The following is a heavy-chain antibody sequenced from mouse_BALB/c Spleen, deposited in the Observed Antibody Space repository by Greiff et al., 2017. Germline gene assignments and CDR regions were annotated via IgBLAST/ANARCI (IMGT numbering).Heavy chain of an antibody. Sequence: EVQLQQSGPELVKPGASVKIPCKASGYTFTDYNMDWVKQSHGKSLEWIGDINPNNGGTIYNQKFKGKATLTVDKSSSTAYMELRSLTSEDTAVYYCARRGYGSSYVYWYFDVWGAGTTVTVSS. V-gene: IGHV1-18*01. J-gene: IGHJ1*01. CDR1: GYTFTDYN. D-gene: IGHD1-1*01. CDR3: ARRGYGSSYVYWYFDV. CDR2: INPNNGGT.